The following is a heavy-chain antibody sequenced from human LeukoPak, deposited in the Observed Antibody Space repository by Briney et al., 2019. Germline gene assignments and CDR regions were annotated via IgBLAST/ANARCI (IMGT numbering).Heavy chain of an antibody. CDR2: INPNSGGT. J-gene: IGHJ4*02. CDR1: GYTFTSYG. V-gene: IGHV1-2*02. D-gene: IGHD1-26*01. Sequence: ASVKVSCKASGYTFTSYGISWVRQAPGQGLEWMGWINPNSGGTNYAQKFQGRVTMTRDTSISTAYMELSRLRSDDTAVYYCARDRATGVGATTFNYWGQGTLVTVSS. CDR3: ARDRATGVGATTFNY.